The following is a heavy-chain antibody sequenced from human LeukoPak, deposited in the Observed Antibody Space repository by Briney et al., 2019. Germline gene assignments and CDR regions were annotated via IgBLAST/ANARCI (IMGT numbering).Heavy chain of an antibody. V-gene: IGHV3-7*01. Sequence: GGSLRLSCAASGFTFSSYWMSWVRQAPGKGLEWVANIKQDGSEKYYVDSVKGRFTISRDNAKNSLYLLMNSLRAEDTAVYYCARAEGYYDSSGYHWGQGTLVTVSS. CDR3: ARAEGYYDSSGYH. CDR1: GFTFSSYW. J-gene: IGHJ5*02. D-gene: IGHD3-22*01. CDR2: IKQDGSEK.